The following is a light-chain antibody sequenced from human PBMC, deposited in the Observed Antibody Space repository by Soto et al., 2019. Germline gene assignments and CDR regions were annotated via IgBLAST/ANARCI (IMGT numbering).Light chain of an antibody. CDR2: AAS. CDR1: QGISSY. V-gene: IGKV1-9*01. J-gene: IGKJ4*01. Sequence: DIQLTQSPSFLSSSVGDRATITCRASQGISSYLAWYQQKPGKAPKLLIYAASTVQSGVPSRFSGSGSGTEIPLTISSLQPEDFATYYCQQLNSYPLTFGGGTKVEIK. CDR3: QQLNSYPLT.